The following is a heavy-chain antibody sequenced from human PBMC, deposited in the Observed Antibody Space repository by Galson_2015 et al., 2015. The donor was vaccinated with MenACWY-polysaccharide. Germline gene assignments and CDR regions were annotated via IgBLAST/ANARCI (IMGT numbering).Heavy chain of an antibody. Sequence: SLRLSCAASEFTFSNFWMSWVRQAPGKWLEWVANTKQDGGEKYYVDSVKGRFTISIDNSKNSLYLQMNSLRAEDTAIYYCARVRVIRGSSYFDYWGQGTLVTVSS. D-gene: IGHD6-6*01. CDR3: ARVRVIRGSSYFDY. J-gene: IGHJ4*02. V-gene: IGHV3-7*01. CDR2: TKQDGGEK. CDR1: EFTFSNFW.